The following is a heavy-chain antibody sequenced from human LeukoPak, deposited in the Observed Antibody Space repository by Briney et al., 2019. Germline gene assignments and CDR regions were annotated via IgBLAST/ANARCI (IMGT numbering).Heavy chain of an antibody. CDR2: ISSSSYI. V-gene: IGHV3-21*01. Sequence: GGSLRLSCAASGFTFSSYSMNWVRQAPGKGLEWVSSISSSSYIYYADSVKGRFTISRDNAKNSLYLQMNSLRAEDTAVYYCARVGDDYSNSWTVAYYFDYWGQGTLVTVSS. J-gene: IGHJ4*02. CDR1: GFTFSSYS. CDR3: ARVGDDYSNSWTVAYYFDY. D-gene: IGHD4-11*01.